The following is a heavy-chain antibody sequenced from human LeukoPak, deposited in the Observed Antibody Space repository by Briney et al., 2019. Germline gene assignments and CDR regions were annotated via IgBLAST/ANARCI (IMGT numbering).Heavy chain of an antibody. V-gene: IGHV3-23*01. CDR3: AKGAAAGKVDWFDP. J-gene: IGHJ5*02. CDR2: ITGYGAT. D-gene: IGHD6-13*01. Sequence: GGSLRLSCAASGFTFSNFAVMWVRQAPGTGLQWVSTITGYGATFYADSVRGRFTISRDTSMNTLFLQMNSLGAEDTAVYYCAKGAAAGKVDWFDPWGQGTLVTVSS. CDR1: GFTFSNFA.